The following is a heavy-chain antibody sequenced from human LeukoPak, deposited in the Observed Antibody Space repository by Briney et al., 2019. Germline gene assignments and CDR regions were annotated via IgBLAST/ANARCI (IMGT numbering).Heavy chain of an antibody. V-gene: IGHV4-61*05. J-gene: IGHJ4*02. CDR3: TRGAGWLIDY. D-gene: IGHD3-16*01. CDR2: FHNSGTS. Sequence: KTSETLSLTCTVSGGSISSRSHYRGWIRQPPGKGLEWIGYFHNSGTSTYNPSLKSRVTISADTSKNQFSLKLNSLTTADTAVYYCTRGAGWLIDYWGQGILVTVSS. CDR1: GGSISSRSHY.